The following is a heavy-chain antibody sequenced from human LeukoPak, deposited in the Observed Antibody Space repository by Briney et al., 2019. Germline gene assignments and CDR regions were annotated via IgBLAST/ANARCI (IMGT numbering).Heavy chain of an antibody. J-gene: IGHJ4*02. CDR1: GGSFSGYY. Sequence: SETLPLTCAVYGGSFSGYYWSWIRQPPGKGLEWIGEINHSGSTNYNPSLKSRVTISVDTSKNQFSLKLSSVTAADTAVYYCATRGYSYRGSYWGQGTLVTVSS. CDR2: INHSGST. D-gene: IGHD5-18*01. CDR3: ATRGYSYRGSY. V-gene: IGHV4-34*01.